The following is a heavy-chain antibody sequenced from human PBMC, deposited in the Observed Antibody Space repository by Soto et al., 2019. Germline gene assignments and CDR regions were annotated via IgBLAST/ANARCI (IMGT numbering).Heavy chain of an antibody. CDR3: AKDGPYDTTLGAFDI. Sequence: VQLVESGGGVVQPGRSLRLSCAASGFTFSSYGMHWVRQAPGKGLEWVAVISYDGSNKYYADSVKGRFTISRDNSKNTLYLQMNSLRAEDTAVYYCAKDGPYDTTLGAFDIWGQGTMVTVSS. V-gene: IGHV3-30*18. J-gene: IGHJ3*02. CDR2: ISYDGSNK. D-gene: IGHD3-22*01. CDR1: GFTFSSYG.